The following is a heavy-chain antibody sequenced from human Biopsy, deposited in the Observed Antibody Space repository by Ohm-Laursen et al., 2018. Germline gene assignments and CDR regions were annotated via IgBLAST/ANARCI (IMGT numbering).Heavy chain of an antibody. CDR1: GASISSAAYH. CDR3: AGATSGTSLYDP. D-gene: IGHD6-13*01. V-gene: IGHV4-31*01. J-gene: IGHJ5*02. CDR2: ISHSGST. Sequence: TLSLTCTVSGASISSAAYHWSWIRQLPGKGLEWIGYISHSGSTSYNPSLRSLVTISTDTSTNQFSLKVRSVTAADMAMYYCAGATSGTSLYDPWGQGILVTVSS.